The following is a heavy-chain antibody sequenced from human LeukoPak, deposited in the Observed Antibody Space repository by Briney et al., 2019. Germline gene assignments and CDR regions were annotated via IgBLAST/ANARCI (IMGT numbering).Heavy chain of an antibody. J-gene: IGHJ4*02. CDR1: GFTVSSNY. V-gene: IGHV3-53*01. Sequence: GGSLRLSCAASGFTVSSNYISWVRQAPGKGLEWVSVIYSGSSTYYAESVKGRFTISRDNSKNTLYLQVNSLRAEDTAVYYCARDLSTGDFYFDDWGQGTLVTVSS. CDR2: IYSGSST. CDR3: ARDLSTGDFYFDD. D-gene: IGHD4-17*01.